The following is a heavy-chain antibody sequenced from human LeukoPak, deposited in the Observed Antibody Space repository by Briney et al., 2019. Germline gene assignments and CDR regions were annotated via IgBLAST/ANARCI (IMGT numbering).Heavy chain of an antibody. CDR3: ARDQSSSSWAFDY. D-gene: IGHD6-13*01. CDR1: GGTFSSYA. J-gene: IGHJ4*02. V-gene: IGHV1-69*01. Sequence: SVKVSCKASGGTFSSYAITWVRQAPGQGLEWMGGIIPIFGTANYAQKFQGRVTITADESTSTAYMELSSLRSEDTAVYYCARDQSSSSWAFDYWGQGTLVTVSS. CDR2: IIPIFGTA.